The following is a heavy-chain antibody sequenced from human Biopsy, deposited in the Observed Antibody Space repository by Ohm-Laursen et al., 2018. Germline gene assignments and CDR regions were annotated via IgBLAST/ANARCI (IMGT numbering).Heavy chain of an antibody. J-gene: IGHJ4*02. CDR1: GGSFSGSY. CDR3: ARWEVEYSANDLRFDY. CDR2: MSHSGST. V-gene: IGHV4-34*01. Sequence: SDTLSLTCAVYGGSFSGSYWTWIRQPPGKGLEWLGEMSHSGSTNHNPSLKSRVTISMDTSKNQFSLKLTSVTAADTAVYYCARWEVEYSANDLRFDYWGQGTLVTVSS. D-gene: IGHD5-12*01.